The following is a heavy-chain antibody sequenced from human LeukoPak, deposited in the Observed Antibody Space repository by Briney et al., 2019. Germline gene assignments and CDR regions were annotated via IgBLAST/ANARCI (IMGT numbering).Heavy chain of an antibody. CDR1: GFTFNKYT. CDR3: GRGGMIDAFDI. D-gene: IGHD3-16*01. J-gene: IGHJ3*02. V-gene: IGHV3-21*01. Sequence: GGSLRLSCAASGFTFNKYTMNWVRQAPGKGLEWVSSISTSSSYIYYADSVKGRFTISRDNAKNSLYLQMNSLRAEDTAVYYCGRGGMIDAFDIWGQGTMVTVSS. CDR2: ISTSSSYI.